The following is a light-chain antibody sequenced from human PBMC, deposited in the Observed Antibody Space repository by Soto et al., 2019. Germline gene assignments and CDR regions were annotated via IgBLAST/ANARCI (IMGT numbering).Light chain of an antibody. V-gene: IGKV1-5*01. CDR1: QSISAW. CDR3: QQYSTYST. CDR2: DAS. Sequence: DIQMTQSPSTLSASIGDRVTITCRASQSISAWLAWYQLKPGKAPKLLIYDASSLESGVPSRFSGSGSGTEFTLTSSSLQPDDFATYYCQQYSTYSTFGQGTKVEIK. J-gene: IGKJ1*01.